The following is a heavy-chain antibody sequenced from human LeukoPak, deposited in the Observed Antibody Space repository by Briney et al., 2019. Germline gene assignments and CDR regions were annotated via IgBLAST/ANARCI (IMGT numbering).Heavy chain of an antibody. V-gene: IGHV3-23*01. D-gene: IGHD2-15*01. CDR2: NSGSGGST. CDR1: GFTFNSYS. CDR3: VKGVSGAYSKYFQY. Sequence: GGSLRLSCAASGFTFNSYSMSWVRQAPGKGLEWVSANSGSGGSTYYADSVRGQFSISRDNSKDTLYLQMSSLRAEDTAVYYCVKGVSGAYSKYFQYWGQGTLVTVSS. J-gene: IGHJ1*01.